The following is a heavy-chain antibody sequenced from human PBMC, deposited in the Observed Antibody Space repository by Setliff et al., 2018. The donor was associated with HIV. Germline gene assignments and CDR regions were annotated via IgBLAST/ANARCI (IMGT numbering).Heavy chain of an antibody. D-gene: IGHD4-17*01. CDR1: GDSIGSGSF. V-gene: IGHV4-38-2*01. CDR3: ARYSTFTTKFDY. Sequence: KPSETLSLTCAVSGDSIGSGSFWGWIRKPPGKVLEWIATIPHNGGTYYNPDPSLTGRVTISVDTSKNQFSLKLAFVTAADTAVYFCARYSTFTTKFDYLGQGTLVTVSS. CDR2: IPHNGGT. J-gene: IGHJ4*02.